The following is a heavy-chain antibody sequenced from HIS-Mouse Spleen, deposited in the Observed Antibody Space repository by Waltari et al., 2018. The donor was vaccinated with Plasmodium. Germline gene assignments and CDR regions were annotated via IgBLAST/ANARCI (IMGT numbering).Heavy chain of an antibody. J-gene: IGHJ4*02. CDR3: ARDRITGTSYFDY. CDR1: GFTFSYYR. Sequence: EVQLVESGGGLVKPGGSLRLSCAASGFTFSYYRMNWVRQAPGKGLEWVSSISSSSSYIYYADSVKGRFTISRDNAKNSLYLQMNSLRAEDTAVYYCARDRITGTSYFDYWGQGTLVTVSS. D-gene: IGHD1-7*01. CDR2: ISSSSSYI. V-gene: IGHV3-21*01.